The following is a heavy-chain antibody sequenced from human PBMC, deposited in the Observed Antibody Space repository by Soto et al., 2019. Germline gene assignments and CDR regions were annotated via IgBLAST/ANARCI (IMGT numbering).Heavy chain of an antibody. J-gene: IGHJ4*02. V-gene: IGHV6-1*01. CDR2: ACYTSPARWHD. CDR1: GDSVSNIGAT. Sequence: SQTLSLICAISGDSVSNIGATWNRIRRSPSRGLEWLGSACYTSPARWHDAYATSVRSRVKMNPDTSKSQFSLQLNSVTPEDTAVCYCARGPPDFSSGFDYWGRGILVPVSS. D-gene: IGHD6-19*01. CDR3: ARGPPDFSSGFDY.